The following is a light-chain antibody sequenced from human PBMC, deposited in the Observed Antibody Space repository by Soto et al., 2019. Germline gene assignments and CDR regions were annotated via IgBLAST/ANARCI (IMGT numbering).Light chain of an antibody. V-gene: IGLV2-8*01. CDR3: SSYAGSNNLVV. CDR2: EVS. Sequence: QSALTQPSSASGSPGQSVTISCTGTSSDVGGYNFVSWYQQHPGKAPKLMIYEVSKRPSGVPDRFSGSKSDNTASLTVSGLQAEDEADYYCSSYAGSNNLVVFGEGTQLT. J-gene: IGLJ2*01. CDR1: SSDVGGYNF.